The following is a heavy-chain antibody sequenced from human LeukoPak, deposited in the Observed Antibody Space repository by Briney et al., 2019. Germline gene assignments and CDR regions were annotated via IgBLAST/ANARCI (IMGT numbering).Heavy chain of an antibody. Sequence: PGGSLRLSCAASGFTFSDYWMHWVRQAPGKGLVWVSRIHRDGSSTTYADSVKGRFTISRDNAKNTLYLQMNSLRAEDTAMYYCARGTEGYTYGEFDSWGQGTQVTVSS. CDR2: IHRDGSST. V-gene: IGHV3-74*01. CDR1: GFTFSDYW. J-gene: IGHJ5*01. D-gene: IGHD5-18*01. CDR3: ARGTEGYTYGEFDS.